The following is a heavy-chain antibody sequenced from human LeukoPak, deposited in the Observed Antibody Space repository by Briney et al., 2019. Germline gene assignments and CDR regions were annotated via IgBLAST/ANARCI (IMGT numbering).Heavy chain of an antibody. CDR3: AKGSDTAMVTDYYYYMDV. D-gene: IGHD5-18*01. CDR1: GFTFSSYA. V-gene: IGHV3-23*01. Sequence: GGSLRLSCAASGFTFSSYAVSWVRQAPGKGLEWVSAISGSGGSTYYADSVKGRFTISRDNSKNTLYLQMNSLRAEDTAVYYCAKGSDTAMVTDYYYYMDVWGKGTTVTVSS. J-gene: IGHJ6*03. CDR2: ISGSGGST.